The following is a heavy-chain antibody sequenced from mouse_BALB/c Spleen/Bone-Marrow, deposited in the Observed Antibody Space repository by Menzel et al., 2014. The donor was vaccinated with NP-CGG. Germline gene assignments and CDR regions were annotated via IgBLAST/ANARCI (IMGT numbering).Heavy chain of an antibody. CDR1: GYTFTSYW. CDR3: ARSPMITESYAMDY. J-gene: IGHJ4*01. V-gene: IGHV1S41*01. CDR2: IAPGSGNT. D-gene: IGHD2-4*01. Sequence: DLVKPGASVKLSCRASGYTFTSYWINWIKQRPGQGLEWIGRIAPGSGNTYYNEKFKGKATLTVDTSSSTAYIQLSSLSSEDSPVYFCARSPMITESYAMDYWGQGTSVTVSS.